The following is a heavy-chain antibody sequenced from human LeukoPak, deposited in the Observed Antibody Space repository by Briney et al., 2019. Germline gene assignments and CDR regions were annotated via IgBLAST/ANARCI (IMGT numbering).Heavy chain of an antibody. CDR2: INAGNGNT. CDR1: GYTFTSYA. V-gene: IGHV1-3*01. J-gene: IGHJ4*02. CDR3: ARDKTALYDSSGYTFDY. Sequence: ASVKVSCKASGYTFTSYAMHWVRQAPGQRLEWMGWINAGNGNTKYSQKFQGRVTITRDTSASTAYMELSSLRSEDTAVYYCARDKTALYDSSGYTFDYWGQGTLVTVSS. D-gene: IGHD3-22*01.